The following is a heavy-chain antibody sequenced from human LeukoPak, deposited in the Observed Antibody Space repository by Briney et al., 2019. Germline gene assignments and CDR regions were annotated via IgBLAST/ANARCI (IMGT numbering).Heavy chain of an antibody. J-gene: IGHJ4*02. Sequence: GGSLRLSCVASGFTFSTYWMHWVRQDPGKGLVWVSRVDSEGTNTRYADSVKGRFTISRDNGRNTLYLQMNSLRVEDTAVYYCATGGFGGGFGHWGQGTLVTVSS. CDR1: GFTFSTYW. D-gene: IGHD3-10*01. CDR2: VDSEGTNT. V-gene: IGHV3-74*01. CDR3: ATGGFGGGFGH.